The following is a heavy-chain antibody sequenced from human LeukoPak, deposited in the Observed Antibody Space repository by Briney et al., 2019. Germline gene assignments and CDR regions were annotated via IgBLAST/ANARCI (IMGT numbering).Heavy chain of an antibody. Sequence: GGSLRLSCSASGFTFSDYYMSWFRQPPGKGPELLSYISQSGGDQTYADSVKGRFTISRDNAKNSVFLEMQSLTAEDTAVYYCARGVPPLRLRGWFDRWGQGTLVTVSS. CDR2: ISQSGGDQ. D-gene: IGHD3-3*01. J-gene: IGHJ5*02. V-gene: IGHV3-11*04. CDR3: ARGVPPLRLRGWFDR. CDR1: GFTFSDYY.